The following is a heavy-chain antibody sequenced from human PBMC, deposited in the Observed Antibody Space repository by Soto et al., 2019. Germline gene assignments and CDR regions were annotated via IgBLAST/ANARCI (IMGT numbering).Heavy chain of an antibody. J-gene: IGHJ4*02. CDR1: GYTFTSYG. CDR3: ARDLGNYDSGSSHFDY. V-gene: IGHV1-18*01. CDR2: ISAYNGNT. Sequence: ASVKVSCKASGYTFTSYGIGWVRQAPGQGLEWMGWISAYNGNTNYAQKLQGRVTMTTDTSTTTAYMELRSLRSDDTAVYYCARDLGNYDSGSSHFDYWGQGTQVTVSS. D-gene: IGHD3-10*01.